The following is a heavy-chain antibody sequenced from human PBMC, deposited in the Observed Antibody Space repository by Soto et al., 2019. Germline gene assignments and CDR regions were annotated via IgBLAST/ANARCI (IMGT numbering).Heavy chain of an antibody. CDR1: GGSISSSASY. J-gene: IGHJ5*02. D-gene: IGHD2-15*01. Sequence: QVRLQESGPGLVKPSQTLSLTCSVSGGSISSSASYWSWIRQHPGKGPEWIAFISYSGTTSYNPSLRSRVTISADTSKSQFSLNLSSVTAADTAVYYCAKGGASSQWFAPWGQGTLVTVSS. CDR2: ISYSGTT. CDR3: AKGGASSQWFAP. V-gene: IGHV4-31*03.